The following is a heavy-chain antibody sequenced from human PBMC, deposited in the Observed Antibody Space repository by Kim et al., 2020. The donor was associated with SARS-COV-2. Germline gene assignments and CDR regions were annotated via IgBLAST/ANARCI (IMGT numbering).Heavy chain of an antibody. CDR3: VKPIAAAGTQLGY. Sequence: GGSLRLSCSASGFTFSSYAMHWVRQAPGKGLEYVSAISSNGGSTHYADSVKGRFTISRDNSKNTLYLQMSSLRAEDTAVYYCVKPIAAAGTQLGYWGQGTLVTVSS. D-gene: IGHD6-13*01. CDR1: GFTFSSYA. V-gene: IGHV3-64D*06. CDR2: ISSNGGST. J-gene: IGHJ4*02.